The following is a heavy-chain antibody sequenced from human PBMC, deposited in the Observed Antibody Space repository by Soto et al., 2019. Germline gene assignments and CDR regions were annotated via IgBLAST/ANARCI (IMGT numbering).Heavy chain of an antibody. D-gene: IGHD2-2*01. J-gene: IGHJ6*02. Sequence: GRSLRLPCTASGFTLGDYAISCSRQAPGKGLEWEGVMRSKAYGGTTESAAAVKGRFTISRDDSRSIAYLQMNSLQSEDTGVYYCTRYTSTSRYSYFGMDVWGHGTTVTVSS. V-gene: IGHV3-49*03. CDR3: TRYTSTSRYSYFGMDV. CDR1: GFTLGDYA. CDR2: MRSKAYGGTT.